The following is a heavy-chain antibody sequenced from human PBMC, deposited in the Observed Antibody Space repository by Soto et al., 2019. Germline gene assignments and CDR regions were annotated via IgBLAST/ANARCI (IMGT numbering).Heavy chain of an antibody. CDR2: FDPEDGET. J-gene: IGHJ5*02. D-gene: IGHD4-4*01. CDR3: ATAPTTVTTRSSNWFDP. CDR1: GYTPTELS. Sequence: ASVKVSCKVSGYTPTELSMHWVRQAPGKGLEWMGGFDPEDGETIYAQKFQGRVTMTEDTSTDTAYMELSSLRSEDTAVYYCATAPTTVTTRSSNWFDPWGQGTLVTVSS. V-gene: IGHV1-24*01.